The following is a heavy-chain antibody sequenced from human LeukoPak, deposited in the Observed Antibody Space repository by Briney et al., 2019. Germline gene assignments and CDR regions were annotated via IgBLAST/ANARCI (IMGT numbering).Heavy chain of an antibody. D-gene: IGHD3-16*01. J-gene: IGHJ3*02. V-gene: IGHV1-2*02. CDR3: ARLLAGGNAFDM. CDR1: GYTFTCNY. Sequence: ASMKVSCKASGYTFTCNYIHWVRQAPGQGGEWMGWINPNSGGTKDAQKFQGRVTLTSDTSITTAYLDLASLTSDDTAVYYCARLLAGGNAFDMWGQGTMLAVSS. CDR2: INPNSGGT.